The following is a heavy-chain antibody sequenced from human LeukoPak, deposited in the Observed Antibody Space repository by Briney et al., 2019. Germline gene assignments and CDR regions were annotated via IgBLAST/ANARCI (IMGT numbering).Heavy chain of an antibody. CDR3: ARHLGYCSSTSCYYYYYGMDV. D-gene: IGHD2-2*01. J-gene: IGHJ6*02. CDR1: GYSFTSYW. CDR2: IYPGDSDT. V-gene: IGHV5-51*01. Sequence: GESLKISFKGSGYSFTSYWIGWVRQMPGKGLEWMGIIYPGDSDTRYSPSFQGQVTISADKSISTAYLQWSSLKASDTAMYYCARHLGYCSSTSCYYYYYGMDVWGQGTTVTVSS.